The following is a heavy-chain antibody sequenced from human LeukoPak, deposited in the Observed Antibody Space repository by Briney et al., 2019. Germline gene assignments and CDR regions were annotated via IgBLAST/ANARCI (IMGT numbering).Heavy chain of an antibody. CDR3: AKRDITMVRGAPGSFDY. CDR2: ISGSGGST. V-gene: IGHV3-23*01. D-gene: IGHD3-10*01. J-gene: IGHJ4*02. Sequence: GGSLRLSCAASGFTFSSYAMSWVRQAPGKGLEWVSAISGSGGSTYYADSVKGRFTISRDNSKNTLYLQMNSLRAEDTAVYYCAKRDITMVRGAPGSFDYWGQGTLVTVSS. CDR1: GFTFSSYA.